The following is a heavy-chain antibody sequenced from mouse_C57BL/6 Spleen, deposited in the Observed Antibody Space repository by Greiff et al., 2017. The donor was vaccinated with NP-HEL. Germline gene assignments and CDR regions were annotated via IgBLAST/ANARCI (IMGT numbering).Heavy chain of an antibody. CDR1: GFTFSSYA. Sequence: EVMLVESGGGLVKPGGSLKLSCAASGFTFSSYAMSWVRQTPEKRLEWVATISDGGSYTYYPDNVKGRFTISRDNAKNNLYLQMSHLKSEDTAMYYCASDKAAQATSFAYWGQGTLVTVSA. J-gene: IGHJ3*01. V-gene: IGHV5-4*03. CDR3: ASDKAAQATSFAY. CDR2: ISDGGSYT. D-gene: IGHD3-2*02.